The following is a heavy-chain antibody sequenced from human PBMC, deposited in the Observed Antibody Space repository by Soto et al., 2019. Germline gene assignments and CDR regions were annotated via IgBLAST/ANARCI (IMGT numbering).Heavy chain of an antibody. CDR2: MNPDSGNT. D-gene: IGHD3-10*01. V-gene: IGHV1-8*01. Sequence: QEQLVQSGAEVKKPGAPVKVSCKASGYTFSKYNINWVRQASGQGLEWMGWMNPDSGNTGYAEKFQGRVTMTRNSSISTAYMELSGLRSEDTAVYYCAREAASDPSFYYHYMAVWGKGTTVTVSS. CDR3: AREAASDPSFYYHYMAV. J-gene: IGHJ6*03. CDR1: GYTFSKYN.